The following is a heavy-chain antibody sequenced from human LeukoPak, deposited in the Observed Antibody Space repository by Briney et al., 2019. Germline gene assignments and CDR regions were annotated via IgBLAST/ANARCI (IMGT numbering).Heavy chain of an antibody. V-gene: IGHV3-23*01. J-gene: IGHJ4*02. CDR2: ISGSGGST. CDR1: GFTFSSYA. D-gene: IGHD6-6*01. Sequence: SGGSLRLSCAASGFTFSSYATRWVRQAPGKGLEWVSAISGSGGSTYYAYSVKGRFTISRDNSKNTLYLQINSLRAEDTAVYYCAKESSPFDYWGQGTLVTVSS. CDR3: AKESSPFDY.